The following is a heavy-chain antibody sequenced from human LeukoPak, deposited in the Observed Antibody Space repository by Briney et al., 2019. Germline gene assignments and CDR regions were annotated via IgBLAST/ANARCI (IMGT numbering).Heavy chain of an antibody. CDR3: TTGPLTPADY. D-gene: IGHD1-14*01. CDR2: IKSKTDGGTT. J-gene: IGHJ4*02. V-gene: IGHV3-15*01. CDR1: GFTFSSYA. Sequence: PGGFLRLSCAASGFTFSSYAISWVRQAPGKGLEWVGRIKSKTDGGTTDYAAPVKGRFTISRDDSKNTLYLQMNSLKTEDTAVYYCTTGPLTPADYWGQGTLVTVSS.